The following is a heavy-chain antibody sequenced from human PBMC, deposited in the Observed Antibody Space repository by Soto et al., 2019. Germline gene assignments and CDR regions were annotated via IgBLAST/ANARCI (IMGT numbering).Heavy chain of an antibody. D-gene: IGHD3-16*02. Sequence: SETLSLTCTVSGGSISSGDYYWSWIRQPPGKGLEWIGYIYYSGSTYYNPSLKSRVTISVDTSKSQFSLKLSSVTAADTAVYYCASLKTMITFGGVIATDFDYWGQGTLVTVSS. J-gene: IGHJ4*02. CDR1: GGSISSGDYY. CDR3: ASLKTMITFGGVIATDFDY. CDR2: IYYSGST. V-gene: IGHV4-30-4*01.